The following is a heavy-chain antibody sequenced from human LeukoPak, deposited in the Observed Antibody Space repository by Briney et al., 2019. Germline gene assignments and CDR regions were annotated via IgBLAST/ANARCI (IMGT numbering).Heavy chain of an antibody. D-gene: IGHD2/OR15-2a*01. CDR1: GFTSSSHA. CDR2: ITNDNYDT. V-gene: IGHV3-23*01. Sequence: GGSLRLSCAASGFTSSSHAMSWVRQAPEKGLEWVSSITNDNYDTFYADSVKGRFTISRDESKTTLYLQMKSLRAEDTAVYYCAREGISRKMDSDYWGQGTLVTVSS. J-gene: IGHJ4*02. CDR3: AREGISRKMDSDY.